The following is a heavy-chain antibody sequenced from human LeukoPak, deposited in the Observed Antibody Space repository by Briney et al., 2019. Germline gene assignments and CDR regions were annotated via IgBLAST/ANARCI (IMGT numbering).Heavy chain of an antibody. CDR2: IKEDGSEK. Sequence: GGSLRLSCAPSGFTFSNYWMSWVRQAPGKGLEWVANIKEDGSEKNYVDSVKGRFTVSRDNAKNSPYLQMNSLRGDDAAIYYCARDWGAAGLWDYWGQGTLVTVSS. CDR1: GFTFSNYW. D-gene: IGHD6-13*01. CDR3: ARDWGAAGLWDY. J-gene: IGHJ4*02. V-gene: IGHV3-7*05.